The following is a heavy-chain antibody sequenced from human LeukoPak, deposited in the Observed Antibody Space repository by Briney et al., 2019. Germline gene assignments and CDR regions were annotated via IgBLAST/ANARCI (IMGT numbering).Heavy chain of an antibody. J-gene: IGHJ4*02. CDR1: GGSISSYY. CDR3: ARTVAYCGGDCYSGTIDY. V-gene: IGHV4-59*08. CDR2: IYYSGST. Sequence: PSETLSLTCTVSGGSISSYYWSWIRQPPGKGLEWIGYIYYSGSTNYNPSLKSRVTISVDTSKNQFSLKLSSVTAADTAVYYCARTVAYCGGDCYSGTIDYWGQGTLVTVSS. D-gene: IGHD2-21*02.